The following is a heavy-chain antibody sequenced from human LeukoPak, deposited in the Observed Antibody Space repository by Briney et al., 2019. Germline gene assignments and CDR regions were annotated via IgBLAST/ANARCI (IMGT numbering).Heavy chain of an antibody. V-gene: IGHV4-4*07. CDR3: ARDGDYDSGVFHV. CDR2: SHGSGST. CDR1: GVSINIYY. D-gene: IGHD3-22*01. J-gene: IGHJ4*02. Sequence: SETLSLTCNVSGVSINIYYWSWLRQTPGKGLEWIGRSHGSGSTNYNPSLKNRVTISIDKSKKSLSLSLTSVTAADTALYFCARDGDYDSGVFHVWGQGTLVTVSS.